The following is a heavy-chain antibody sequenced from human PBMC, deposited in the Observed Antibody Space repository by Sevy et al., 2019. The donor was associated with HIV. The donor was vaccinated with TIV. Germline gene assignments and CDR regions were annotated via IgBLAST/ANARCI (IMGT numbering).Heavy chain of an antibody. CDR1: GFTFDEFA. D-gene: IGHD3-10*01. Sequence: GGSLRLSCAASGFTFDEFAMHWVRQVPGKGLEWVSGINWDSGAIGYADSVKGRFTTSRDNAKKSFYLQMNSLRGEDTALYYCAKDIRYSYGRGMDVWGQGPTVTVSS. CDR3: AKDIRYSYGRGMDV. J-gene: IGHJ6*02. CDR2: INWDSGAI. V-gene: IGHV3-9*01.